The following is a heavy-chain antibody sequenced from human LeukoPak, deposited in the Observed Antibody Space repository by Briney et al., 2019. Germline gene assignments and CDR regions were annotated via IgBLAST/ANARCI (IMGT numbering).Heavy chain of an antibody. CDR1: GGSFIGYY. CDR2: INHSGST. J-gene: IGHJ4*02. Sequence: SETLSLTCAVYGGSFIGYYWSWIRQPPGKGLEWIGEINHSGSTNYNPSLKSRVTISVDTSKNQFSLKLSSVTAADTAVYYCARGRREYDYVWGSYRHFDYWGQGTLVTVSS. D-gene: IGHD3-16*02. V-gene: IGHV4-34*01. CDR3: ARGRREYDYVWGSYRHFDY.